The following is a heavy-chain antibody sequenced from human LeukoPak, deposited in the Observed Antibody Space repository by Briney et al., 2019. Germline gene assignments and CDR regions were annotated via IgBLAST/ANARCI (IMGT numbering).Heavy chain of an antibody. D-gene: IGHD2/OR15-2a*01. CDR3: ARAAADTNSWYYFDY. V-gene: IGHV4-30-4*08. CDR2: IHYSGST. CDR1: GDSISSGDHY. Sequence: PSQTLSLTCTVSGDSISSGDHYWSWHRQPPGMGLEWIVYIHYSGSTYYNSSVKSRVIISVAMSKSQFSLSLGSLTAADSAVYYCARAAADTNSWYYFDYWGQGTLVTVSS. J-gene: IGHJ4*02.